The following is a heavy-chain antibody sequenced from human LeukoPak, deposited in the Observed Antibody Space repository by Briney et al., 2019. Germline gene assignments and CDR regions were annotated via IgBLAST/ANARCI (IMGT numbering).Heavy chain of an antibody. Sequence: GGSLRLSCAASGFTFSSYAMHWVRQAPGKGLEWVAVISYDGSNKYYADSVKGRFTISRDNSKNTLYLQMNSLGAEDTAVYYCARVPHDSSGYYPARGGDYWGQGTLVTVSS. J-gene: IGHJ4*02. D-gene: IGHD3-22*01. CDR1: GFTFSSYA. CDR3: ARVPHDSSGYYPARGGDY. V-gene: IGHV3-30-3*01. CDR2: ISYDGSNK.